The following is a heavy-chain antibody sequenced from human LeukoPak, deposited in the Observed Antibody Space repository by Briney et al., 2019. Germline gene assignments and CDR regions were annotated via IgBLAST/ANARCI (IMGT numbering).Heavy chain of an antibody. Sequence: GGSLRLSCAASGFTFSSYAMSWVRQAPGKGLEWVSAISGSGGSTYYADSVKGRFTISRDNSKNTLYLQMNSLRAEDTAVYYCALGGAVAGHFDYWGQGTLVTVSS. CDR2: ISGSGGST. D-gene: IGHD6-19*01. CDR1: GFTFSSYA. J-gene: IGHJ4*02. V-gene: IGHV3-23*01. CDR3: ALGGAVAGHFDY.